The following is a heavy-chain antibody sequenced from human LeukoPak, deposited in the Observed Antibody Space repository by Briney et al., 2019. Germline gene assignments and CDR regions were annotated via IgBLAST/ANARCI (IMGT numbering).Heavy chain of an antibody. V-gene: IGHV5-51*01. CDR1: GYSFTSYW. D-gene: IGHD6-13*01. Sequence: GESLKISCKGSGYSFTSYWIGWVRQMPGKGLEWMGIIYPGDSDTRYSPSFQGQVTISADKSISTAYLQWSSLKDSDTAMYYCASRYSRSWGPRDAFDIWGQGTMVTVSS. J-gene: IGHJ3*02. CDR3: ASRYSRSWGPRDAFDI. CDR2: IYPGDSDT.